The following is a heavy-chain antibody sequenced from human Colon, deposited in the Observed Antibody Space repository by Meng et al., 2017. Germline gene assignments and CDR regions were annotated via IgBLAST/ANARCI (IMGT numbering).Heavy chain of an antibody. CDR2: TSHSGST. V-gene: IGHV4-31*09. D-gene: IGHD3-22*01. Sequence: QVQLQESGPGLVTPSQTLSLTCTVSGGSISSGSYYWRSIRQHPGKGLEWIGETSHSGSTNYSPSLKSRVTISLDKSKNQLSLKLNSVTAADTAVYYCASSDYYRSDYWGQGTLVTVSS. J-gene: IGHJ4*02. CDR3: ASSDYYRSDY. CDR1: GGSISSGSYY.